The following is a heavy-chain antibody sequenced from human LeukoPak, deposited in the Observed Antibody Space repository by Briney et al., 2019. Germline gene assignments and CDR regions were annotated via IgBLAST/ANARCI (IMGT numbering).Heavy chain of an antibody. D-gene: IGHD3-3*01. CDR3: AKDHYWSIDY. V-gene: IGHV3-74*01. CDR2: IKGDGIST. CDR1: GFIFSQYS. Sequence: GGSLRLSCAASGFIFSQYSMNWVRHAPGQGLVWVSRIKGDGISTNYADSVKGRFTISRDIAKNTLYLQMNSLRAEDTGVYYCAKDHYWSIDYWGRGTLVTVSS. J-gene: IGHJ4*02.